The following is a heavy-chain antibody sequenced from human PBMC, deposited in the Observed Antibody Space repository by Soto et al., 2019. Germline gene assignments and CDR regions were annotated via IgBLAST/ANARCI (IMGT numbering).Heavy chain of an antibody. CDR1: GGSISSYY. CDR2: IYYSGST. D-gene: IGHD3-10*01. V-gene: IGHV4-59*01. CDR3: AREGLTMVRGVKGYFDY. J-gene: IGHJ4*02. Sequence: SETLSLTCTVSGGSISSYYWSWIRQPPGKGLEWIGYIYYSGSTNYNPSLKGRVTISVDTSKNQFSLKLSSVTAADTAVYYCAREGLTMVRGVKGYFDYWGQGTLVTVSS.